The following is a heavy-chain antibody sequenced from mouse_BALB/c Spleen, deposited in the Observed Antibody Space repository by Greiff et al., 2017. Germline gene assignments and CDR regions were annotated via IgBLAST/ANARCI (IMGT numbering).Heavy chain of an antibody. J-gene: IGHJ4*01. V-gene: IGHV2-2*01. CDR1: GFSLTSYG. D-gene: IGHD1-1*01. Sequence: VKLQESGPGLVQPSQSLSITCTVSGFSLTSYGVHWVRQSPGKGLEWLGVIWSGGSTDYNAAVISRLSISKDNSKSQVFFKMNSLQADDTAIYYCASQFIKGAMDYWGQGTSVTVSS. CDR2: IWSGGST. CDR3: ASQFIKGAMDY.